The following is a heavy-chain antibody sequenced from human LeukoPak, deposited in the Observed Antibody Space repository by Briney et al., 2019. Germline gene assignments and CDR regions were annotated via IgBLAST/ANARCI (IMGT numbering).Heavy chain of an antibody. D-gene: IGHD4-23*01. CDR2: IYPGDSDT. V-gene: IGHV5-51*01. Sequence: GESLKISCQGSGYIFTRNWIGWVRQLPGKGLEWMGIIYPGDSDTRYSPSFQGQVTISADKSINTAYLQWSSLKASDTAMYYCARRVVNNRNWYFNLWGRGTLVTVSS. CDR3: ARRVVNNRNWYFNL. CDR1: GYIFTRNW. J-gene: IGHJ2*01.